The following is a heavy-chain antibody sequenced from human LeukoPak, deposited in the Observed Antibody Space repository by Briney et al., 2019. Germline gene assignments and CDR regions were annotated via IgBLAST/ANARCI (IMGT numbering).Heavy chain of an antibody. V-gene: IGHV4-4*07. D-gene: IGHD6-25*01. J-gene: IGHJ6*03. Sequence: PSETLSLTCTVSGGSISSYYLSWIRRPAGKGLEWIGRIYTSGSTNYNPSLKSRVTISVDKSKNQFSLKLSSVTAADTAVYYCARDPGYSSDYYYYMDVWGKGTTVTVSS. CDR2: IYTSGST. CDR1: GGSISSYY. CDR3: ARDPGYSSDYYYYMDV.